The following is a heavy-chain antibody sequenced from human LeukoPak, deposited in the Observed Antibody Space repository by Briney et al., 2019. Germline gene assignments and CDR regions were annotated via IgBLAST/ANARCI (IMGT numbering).Heavy chain of an antibody. Sequence: PSETLSLTCSVSGGSISTENNNWGWIRQSPGKGPEWIASIYRKGNTYNPSLKSRLTISVDTSKNHFSLSLSSVTAADTAVYYCGRLGNGRSRRDTPYYYSMDVRGRGTTVTVS. D-gene: IGHD1-26*01. V-gene: IGHV4-39*02. J-gene: IGHJ6*02. CDR3: GRLGNGRSRRDTPYYYSMDV. CDR2: IYRKGNT. CDR1: GGSISTENNN.